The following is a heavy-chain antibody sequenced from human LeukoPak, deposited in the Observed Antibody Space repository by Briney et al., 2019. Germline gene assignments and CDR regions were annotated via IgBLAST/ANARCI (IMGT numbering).Heavy chain of an antibody. D-gene: IGHD2-8*01. Sequence: SETLSLTCTVSGGSISSSSYYWGWIRQPPGKGLEWIGSIYYSGSTYYNPSLKSRVTISVDTSKNQFSLKLSSVTAADTAVYYCARAVLATKSEHWFDSWGQGTLVTVSS. CDR1: GGSISSSSYY. CDR2: IYYSGST. V-gene: IGHV4-39*07. CDR3: ARAVLATKSEHWFDS. J-gene: IGHJ5*01.